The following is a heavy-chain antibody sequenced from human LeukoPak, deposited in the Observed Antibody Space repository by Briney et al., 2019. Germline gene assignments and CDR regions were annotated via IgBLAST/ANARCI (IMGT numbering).Heavy chain of an antibody. V-gene: IGHV4-38-2*02. D-gene: IGHD3-10*01. J-gene: IGHJ5*02. CDR3: AKSSGSLFDP. Sequence: SETLSLTCTVSGYSISFGYYWGWFRQPPGKGLEWIGSIYHSGSTYYNPSLKSRVTMSADTSKNQFSLRLSSVTAADTAVYYCAKSSGSLFDPWGQGTLVTVSS. CDR1: GYSISFGYY. CDR2: IYHSGST.